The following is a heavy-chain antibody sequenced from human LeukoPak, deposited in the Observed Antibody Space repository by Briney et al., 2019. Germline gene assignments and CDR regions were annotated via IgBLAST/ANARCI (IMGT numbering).Heavy chain of an antibody. Sequence: PSETLSLTCTVSGGSISSGDYYWSWIRQPPGKGLEWIGYIYYSGSTYYNPSLKSRVTILVDTSKNQFSLKLSSVTAAGTAVYYCACGGRIWFDYWGQGTLVTVSS. D-gene: IGHD2-15*01. CDR3: ACGGRIWFDY. V-gene: IGHV4-30-4*01. J-gene: IGHJ4*02. CDR2: IYYSGST. CDR1: GGSISSGDYY.